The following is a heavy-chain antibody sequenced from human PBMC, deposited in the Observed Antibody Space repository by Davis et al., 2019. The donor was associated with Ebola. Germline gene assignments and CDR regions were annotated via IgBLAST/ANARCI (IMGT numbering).Heavy chain of an antibody. J-gene: IGHJ6*02. CDR2: ISYDGSNK. CDR1: GFTFSSYA. CDR3: ARDRIPSDYYYGMDV. Sequence: GGSLRLSCAASGFTFSSYAMHWVRQAPGKGLEWVAVISYDGSNKYYADSVKGRFTISRDNSKNTLYLQMNSLRAEDTAVYYCARDRIPSDYYYGMDVWGQGTTVTVSS. D-gene: IGHD1-26*01. V-gene: IGHV3-30*04.